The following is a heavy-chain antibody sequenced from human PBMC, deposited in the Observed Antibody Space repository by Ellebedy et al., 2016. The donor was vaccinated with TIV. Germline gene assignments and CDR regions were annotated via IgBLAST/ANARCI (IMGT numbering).Heavy chain of an antibody. CDR1: GFTFSSYG. CDR3: AKDNLQVVTSAGGH. Sequence: PGGSLRLSCAASGFTFSSYGMHWVRQAPGKGLEWVALILFDGSNEHYADSVKGRFTISRDNSKNTLYLQMNNLRPEDTAIYYCAKDNLQVVTSAGGHWGQGTLVTVSS. J-gene: IGHJ4*02. CDR2: ILFDGSNE. V-gene: IGHV3-30*18. D-gene: IGHD2-21*02.